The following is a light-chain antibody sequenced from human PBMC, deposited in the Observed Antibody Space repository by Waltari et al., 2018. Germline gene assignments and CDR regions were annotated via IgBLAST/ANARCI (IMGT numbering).Light chain of an antibody. J-gene: IGKJ2*01. CDR1: QSAASIY. Sequence: EYVLTQSPGTLSLSPGERATLSCRASQSAASIYLARYQQKPGQAPRLLIYGASNKATGIPDRFSGRGSGKDFTLTISRLEPEDFAVYYCQQYGDSPLYTFGRGTKLEIK. CDR2: GAS. CDR3: QQYGDSPLYT. V-gene: IGKV3-20*01.